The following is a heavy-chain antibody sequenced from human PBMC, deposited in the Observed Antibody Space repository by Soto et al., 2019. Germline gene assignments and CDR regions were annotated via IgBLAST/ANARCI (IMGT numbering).Heavy chain of an antibody. D-gene: IGHD4-17*01. CDR2: ISESGGST. Sequence: EVHLLESGGGLIQHGGSLRLSCADSGFTFTSYSMTLVRQAPGNGLEWVSSISESGGSTDYADSVRGRLTISRDNSKDKVYLQMNSLRTEDTAVYYCAKVHGDAGWGQGTVVIVSS. CDR3: AKVHGDAG. J-gene: IGHJ4*02. CDR1: GFTFTSYS. V-gene: IGHV3-23*01.